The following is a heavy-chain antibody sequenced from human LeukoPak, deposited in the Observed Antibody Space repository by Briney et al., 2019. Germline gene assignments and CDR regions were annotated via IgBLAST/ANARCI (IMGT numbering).Heavy chain of an antibody. CDR2: ISGSGGST. Sequence: PGGSLRLSCAASGFTFSSYAMSWVRQAPGKGLEWVSAISGSGGSTYYADSVKGRFTISRDNSKNTLYLQMNSLRAEDTAVYYCAKGLPGGMGYCSSTSCYVFDYWGQGTLVTVSS. CDR3: AKGLPGGMGYCSSTSCYVFDY. J-gene: IGHJ4*02. V-gene: IGHV3-23*01. CDR1: GFTFSSYA. D-gene: IGHD2-2*01.